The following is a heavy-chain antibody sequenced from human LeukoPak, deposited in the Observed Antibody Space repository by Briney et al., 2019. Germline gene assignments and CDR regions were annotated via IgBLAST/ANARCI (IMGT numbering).Heavy chain of an antibody. J-gene: IGHJ3*02. CDR3: ARGCSHCGYTSRGGDTFEI. CDR2: IYTSGST. CDR1: GGSISFNY. D-gene: IGHD6-13*01. V-gene: IGHV4-4*07. Sequence: PSETLSLTCTVSGGSISFNYWSWIRQPAGKGLEWIGRIYTSGSTSYKFSLKSRVTMSEDTSKNQFSLKLSSVTAADTAVYFCARGCSHCGYTSRGGDTFEIWGQGTMVTVSS.